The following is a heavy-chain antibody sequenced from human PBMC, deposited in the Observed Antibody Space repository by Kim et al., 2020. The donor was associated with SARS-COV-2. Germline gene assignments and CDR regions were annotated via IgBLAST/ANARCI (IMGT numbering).Heavy chain of an antibody. Sequence: GKGRFTIPRNNAKNSLYLQMNSLRAEDTAVYYCARIRGYGYSSGWYGDYWGQGTLVTVSS. J-gene: IGHJ4*02. CDR3: ARIRGYGYSSGWYGDY. V-gene: IGHV3-21*01. D-gene: IGHD6-19*01.